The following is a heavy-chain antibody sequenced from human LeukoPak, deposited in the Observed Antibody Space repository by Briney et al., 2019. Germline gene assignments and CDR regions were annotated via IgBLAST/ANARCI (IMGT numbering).Heavy chain of an antibody. D-gene: IGHD3-22*01. CDR3: ARDSYRHYYDSRGWFDP. V-gene: IGHV4-39*07. Sequence: PSETPSLTCTVSGGSISSSSYYWGWIRQPPGKGLEWIGSIYYSGSTYYNPSLKSRVTISVDTSKNQFSLKLSSVTAADTAVYYCARDSYRHYYDSRGWFDPWGQGTLVTVSS. J-gene: IGHJ5*02. CDR2: IYYSGST. CDR1: GGSISSSSYY.